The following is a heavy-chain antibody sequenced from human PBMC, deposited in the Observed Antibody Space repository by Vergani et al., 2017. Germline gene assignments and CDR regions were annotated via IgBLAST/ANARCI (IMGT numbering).Heavy chain of an antibody. D-gene: IGHD4-17*01. CDR3: ARDRDYGDCHDGMDV. CDR1: GFTFSSYG. V-gene: IGHV3-33*01. J-gene: IGHJ6*02. Sequence: QVQLVESGGGVVQPGRSLRLSCAASGFTFSSYGMHWVRQAPGKGLEWVAVIWYDGSNKYYADSVKGRFTISRDNSKNTLYLQMNSLRAEDTAVYYCARDRDYGDCHDGMDVWGQGTTVTVSS. CDR2: IWYDGSNK.